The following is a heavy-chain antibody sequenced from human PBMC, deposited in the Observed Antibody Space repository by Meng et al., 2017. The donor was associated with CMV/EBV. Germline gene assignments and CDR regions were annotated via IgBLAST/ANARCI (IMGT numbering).Heavy chain of an antibody. V-gene: IGHV3-23*01. CDR3: AKDHPYYHGSGSYSGGYYFDY. CDR2: ISGSGGST. CDR1: GFTFSSYA. D-gene: IGHD3-10*01. Sequence: GESLKISCAASGFTFSSYAMSWVRQAPGKGLEWVSAISGSGGSTYYADSVKGRFTISRDNSKNTLYLQMNSLRAEDTAVYYCAKDHPYYHGSGSYSGGYYFDYWGQGTLVTVSS. J-gene: IGHJ4*02.